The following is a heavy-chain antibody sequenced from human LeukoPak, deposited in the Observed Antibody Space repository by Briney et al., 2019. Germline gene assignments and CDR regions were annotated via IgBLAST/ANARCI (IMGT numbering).Heavy chain of an antibody. CDR1: GFTFSNAW. Sequence: GGSLRLSCAASGFTFSNAWMNWVRQAPGKGLEWVSYINSGGNTIHYAGSVKGRFTISRDNARNSLYLQMNSLRVEDTAFYYCARENRDSNGLSWGQGTLVTVSS. J-gene: IGHJ1*01. CDR2: INSGGNTI. CDR3: ARENRDSNGLS. D-gene: IGHD3-22*01. V-gene: IGHV3-48*04.